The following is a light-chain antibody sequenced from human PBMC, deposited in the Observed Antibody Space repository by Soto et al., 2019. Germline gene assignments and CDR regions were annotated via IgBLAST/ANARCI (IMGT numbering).Light chain of an antibody. J-gene: IGKJ2*01. CDR1: QSVSSNY. Sequence: EIVLTQSPGTLSLSPGERATLSCRASQSVSSNYLVWYQQRPGQALRLLIYGASSRATGIPDRFSGSGSGTDFALTTSRLEPEDFAVYYCQQYSASPSTFGQGTKLEIK. V-gene: IGKV3-20*01. CDR2: GAS. CDR3: QQYSASPST.